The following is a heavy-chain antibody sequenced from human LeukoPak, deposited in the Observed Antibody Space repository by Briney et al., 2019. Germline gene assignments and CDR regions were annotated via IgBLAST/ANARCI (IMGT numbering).Heavy chain of an antibody. J-gene: IGHJ4*02. D-gene: IGHD4-17*01. CDR3: ARVNYGDYLPSFDY. V-gene: IGHV3-74*01. CDR2: INSDGSRT. Sequence: GGSLRLSCAASGFTFSNYWMHWVRQAPGKGLVWVSRINSDGSRTTYADSVKGRFTISRDNAKNSLYLQMNSLRAEDTAVYYCARVNYGDYLPSFDYWGQGTLVTVSS. CDR1: GFTFSNYW.